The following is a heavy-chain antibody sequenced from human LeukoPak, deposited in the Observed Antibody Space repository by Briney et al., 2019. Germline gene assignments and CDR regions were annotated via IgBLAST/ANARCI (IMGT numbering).Heavy chain of an antibody. CDR3: AREQSGDQNFDY. D-gene: IGHD7-27*01. CDR2: TYYRSKWYN. V-gene: IGHV6-1*01. CDR1: GDSVSSNTAA. J-gene: IGHJ4*02. Sequence: SHTLSLTCAISGDSVSSNTAAWNWLTQSPSRGFEWLGRTYYRSKWYNNYAVSVKSRISINPDTSKTQFSPQLKSVTPEDTAVYYCAREQSGDQNFDYSGQGTLVTVSS.